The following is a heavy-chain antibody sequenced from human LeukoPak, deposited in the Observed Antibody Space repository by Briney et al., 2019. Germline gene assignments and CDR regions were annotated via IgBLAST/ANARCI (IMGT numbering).Heavy chain of an antibody. CDR1: GFTLSNNW. D-gene: IGHD2-21*01. CDR3: AKGSGLQYYFDY. J-gene: IGHJ4*02. Sequence: GGSLRLSCAGSGFTLSNNWIHWVRQAPGKGLEWVSRINSAGTSTIYADSVKGRFTISRDNAKNTPYLQMNSLRAEDTAVYYCAKGSGLQYYFDYWGQGTLVTVSS. V-gene: IGHV3-74*01. CDR2: INSAGTST.